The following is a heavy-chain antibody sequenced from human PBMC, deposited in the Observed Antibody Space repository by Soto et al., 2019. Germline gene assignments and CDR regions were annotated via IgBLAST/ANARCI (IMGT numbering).Heavy chain of an antibody. CDR2: IYWDDDK. D-gene: IGHD1-7*01. V-gene: IGHV2-5*02. CDR1: GFSLTTSGVG. CDR3: AHRLTLSSDWNYGRFDY. Sequence: QITLRESGPALVKPTQTLTLTCTFSGFSLTTSGVGVGWIRQPPGKALEWLTLIYWDDDKRYCPSLRSRLTITKDTSTNQVVLTMTNMDPVDTATYFCAHRLTLSSDWNYGRFDYWGQGALVTVSS. J-gene: IGHJ4*02.